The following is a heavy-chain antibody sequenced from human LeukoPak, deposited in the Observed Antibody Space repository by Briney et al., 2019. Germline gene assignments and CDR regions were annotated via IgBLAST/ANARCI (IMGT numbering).Heavy chain of an antibody. V-gene: IGHV3-48*02. D-gene: IGHD2-21*01. CDR3: ARERVIAAAGDGFDS. J-gene: IGHJ4*02. CDR2: ISSSSTTI. Sequence: GGSLRLSCAASGFTFSDYSMNWVRQAPGGWLEWVSYISSSSTTIFYADSVKGRLTISRDNAKNSLFLQMNGLRDEDTALYYCARERVIAAAGDGFDSWGQGTLVTVSS. CDR1: GFTFSDYS.